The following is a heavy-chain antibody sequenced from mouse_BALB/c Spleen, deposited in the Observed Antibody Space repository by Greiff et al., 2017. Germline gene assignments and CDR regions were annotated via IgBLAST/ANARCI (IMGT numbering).Heavy chain of an antibody. CDR2: ISYSGST. CDR3: ARWVYGYLYAMDY. V-gene: IGHV3-8*02. J-gene: IGHJ4*01. CDR1: GDSITSGY. D-gene: IGHD2-2*01. Sequence: EVKLLESGPSLVKPSQTLSLTCSVTGDSITSGYWTWIRKFPGNKLEYMGYISYSGSTYYNPSLKSRISITRDTSKNQYYLQLNSVTTEDTATYYCARWVYGYLYAMDYWGQGTSVTVSS.